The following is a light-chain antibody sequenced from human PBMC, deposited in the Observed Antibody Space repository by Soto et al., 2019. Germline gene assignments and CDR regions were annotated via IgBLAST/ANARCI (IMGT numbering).Light chain of an antibody. V-gene: IGLV2-14*01. Sequence: QSVLTQPASVSGSPGQSITISCTGTSSDVGAYNYDSWYQQYPGEALKVIIYDVSHRPAGVSNRFSGSKSGNTASLTISGLQTQDEADYYCSSYTSATTYVFGTGTKVTVL. CDR3: SSYTSATTYV. J-gene: IGLJ1*01. CDR1: SSDVGAYNY. CDR2: DVS.